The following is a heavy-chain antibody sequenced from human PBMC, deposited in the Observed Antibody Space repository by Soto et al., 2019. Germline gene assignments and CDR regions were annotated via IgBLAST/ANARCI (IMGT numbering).Heavy chain of an antibody. J-gene: IGHJ5*02. CDR3: ARAGTSYQQLPLVNWFEP. CDR2: IYYSGTT. D-gene: IGHD6-13*01. V-gene: IGHV4-39*01. Sequence: QLQLQESGPGLVKPSETLTLTCTVSGGSITSSGYYWGWIRQPPGKGLEWIGSIYYSGTTYYNPSLKSRVPIPVDTSKTLFSLKLRSVTAADTAVYCCARAGTSYQQLPLVNWFEPWGQGTLVTVSS. CDR1: GGSITSSGYY.